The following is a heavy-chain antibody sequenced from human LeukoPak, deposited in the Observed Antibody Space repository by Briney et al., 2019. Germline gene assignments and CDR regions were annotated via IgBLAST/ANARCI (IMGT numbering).Heavy chain of an antibody. D-gene: IGHD6-19*01. CDR2: ITSSSSYI. CDR1: GFSFSSYS. J-gene: IGHJ5*02. CDR3: AREMLAAVAAQS. V-gene: IGHV3-21*01. Sequence: GGSLRLSCAASGFSFSSYSMNWVRQAPGKGLEWVSSITSSSSYIYYADSVKGRFTISRDNAKNSLYLQMNSLRAEDTAVYYCAREMLAAVAAQSWGQGTLVTVSS.